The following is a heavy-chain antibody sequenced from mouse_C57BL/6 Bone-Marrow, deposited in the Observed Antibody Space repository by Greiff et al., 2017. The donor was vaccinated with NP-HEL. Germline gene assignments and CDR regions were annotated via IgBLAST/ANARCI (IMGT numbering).Heavy chain of an antibody. CDR3: AREDSNYGFAY. J-gene: IGHJ3*01. D-gene: IGHD2-5*01. CDR1: GYAFSSYW. V-gene: IGHV1-80*01. CDR2: IYPGDGDT. Sequence: VKLVESGAELVKPGASVKISCKASGYAFSSYWMNWVKQRPGKGLEWIGQIYPGDGDTNYNGKFKGKATLTVDKSSSTAYMQLSSLTSEDSAVYFCAREDSNYGFAYWGQGTLVTVSA.